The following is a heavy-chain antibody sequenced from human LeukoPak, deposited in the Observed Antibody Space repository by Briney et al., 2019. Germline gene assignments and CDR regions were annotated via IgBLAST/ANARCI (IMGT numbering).Heavy chain of an antibody. D-gene: IGHD1-26*01. Sequence: AFISYDGTNKYYADSVKGRVTISRDNSKNTLYLQMNSLRTEDTAVYYCARAYSGNYYPDYWGQGTLVTASS. J-gene: IGHJ4*02. CDR2: ISYDGTNK. V-gene: IGHV3-30-3*01. CDR3: ARAYSGNYYPDY.